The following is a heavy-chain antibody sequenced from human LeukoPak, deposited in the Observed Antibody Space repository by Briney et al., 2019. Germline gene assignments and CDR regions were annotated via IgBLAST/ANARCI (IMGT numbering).Heavy chain of an antibody. D-gene: IGHD3-16*02. Sequence: SSSGSTIYYADSVKGRFTVSRDNAKNSLDLQMNSLRADDTAVYYCVRDRGISFYFDYWGQGTLVTVSS. J-gene: IGHJ4*02. CDR3: VRDRGISFYFDY. CDR2: SSSGSTI. V-gene: IGHV3-48*01.